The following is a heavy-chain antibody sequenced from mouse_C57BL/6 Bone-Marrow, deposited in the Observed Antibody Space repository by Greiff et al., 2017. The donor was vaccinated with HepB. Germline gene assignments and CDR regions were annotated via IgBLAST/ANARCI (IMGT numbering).Heavy chain of an antibody. J-gene: IGHJ4*01. CDR2: IDPETGGT. CDR1: GYTFTDYE. V-gene: IGHV1-15*01. CDR3: TRSLGLYAMDY. Sequence: QVQLQQSGAELVRPGASVTLSCKASGYTFTDYEMHWVKQTPVHGLEWIGAIDPETGGTAYKQKFKGQAILTADKSSSTAYMELSSLTSEDSAVYYCTRSLGLYAMDYWGQGTSVTVSS. D-gene: IGHD3-1*01.